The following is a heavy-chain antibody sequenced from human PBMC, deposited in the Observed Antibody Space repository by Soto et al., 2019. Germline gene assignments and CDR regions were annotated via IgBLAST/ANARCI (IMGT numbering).Heavy chain of an antibody. J-gene: IGHJ6*02. CDR3: AKDLRRAFYGMDV. CDR1: GFTFSSYG. D-gene: IGHD3-9*01. Sequence: QVQLVESGGGVVQPGTSLRLSCAASGFTFSSYGMHWVRQAPGKGLEWVTLLSYDGSNEYYADSVKGRFTISRDNSKNTLYLQMNSLRTDDTAVYYCAKDLRRAFYGMDVWGQGTTVTVSS. V-gene: IGHV3-30*18. CDR2: LSYDGSNE.